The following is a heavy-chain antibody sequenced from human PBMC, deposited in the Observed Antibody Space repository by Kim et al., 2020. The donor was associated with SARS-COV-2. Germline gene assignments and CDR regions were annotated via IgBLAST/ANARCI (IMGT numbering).Heavy chain of an antibody. CDR3: ARVVVGATGWFDP. V-gene: IGHV4-31*02. Sequence: YNPSLKSRVTITVDTSKNQCSLKLSSGTAADTAVYYCARVVVGATGWFDPWGQGTLVTVSS. D-gene: IGHD2-15*01. J-gene: IGHJ5*02.